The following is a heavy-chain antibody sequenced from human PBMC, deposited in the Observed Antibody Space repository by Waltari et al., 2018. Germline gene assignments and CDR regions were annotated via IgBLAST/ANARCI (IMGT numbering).Heavy chain of an antibody. V-gene: IGHV3-21*01. CDR1: GFTFSSYS. D-gene: IGHD2-21*02. CDR2: ISRSSSYI. CDR3: ARAGGGNFY. J-gene: IGHJ4*02. Sequence: EVQLVESGGGLVKPGGSLRLSCAASGFTFSSYSMNWVRQAPGKGLEWVSSISRSSSYIYYADSVKGRFTNSRDNAKNSLYLQMNSLRAEDTAVYYCARAGGGNFYWGQGTLVTVSS.